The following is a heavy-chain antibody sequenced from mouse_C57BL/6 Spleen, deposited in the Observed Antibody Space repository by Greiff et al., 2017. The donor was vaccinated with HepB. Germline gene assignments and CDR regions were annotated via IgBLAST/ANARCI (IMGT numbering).Heavy chain of an antibody. CDR2: INPNNGGT. J-gene: IGHJ2*01. V-gene: IGHV1-22*01. CDR1: GYTFTDYN. D-gene: IGHD2-3*01. Sequence: EVQLQQSGPELVKPGASVKMSCKASGYTFTDYNMHWVKQSHGKSLEWIGYINPNNGGTSYNQKFKGKATLTVNKSSSTAYMELRSLTSEDSAVYCCGGALYDGYYSFDYWGQGTTLTVSS. CDR3: GGALYDGYYSFDY.